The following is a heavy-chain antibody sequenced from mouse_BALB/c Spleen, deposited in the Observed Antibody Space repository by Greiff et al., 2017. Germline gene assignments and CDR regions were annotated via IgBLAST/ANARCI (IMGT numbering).Heavy chain of an antibody. CDR2: IDPANGNT. CDR3: ALYYGNYYAMDY. V-gene: IGHV14-3*02. Sequence: EVKLVESGAELVKPGASVKLSCTASGFNIKDTYMHWVKQRPEQGLEWIGRIDPANGNTKYDPKFQGKATITADTSSNTAYLQLSSLTSEDTAVYYCALYYGNYYAMDYWGQGTSVTVSS. D-gene: IGHD2-1*01. CDR1: GFNIKDTY. J-gene: IGHJ4*01.